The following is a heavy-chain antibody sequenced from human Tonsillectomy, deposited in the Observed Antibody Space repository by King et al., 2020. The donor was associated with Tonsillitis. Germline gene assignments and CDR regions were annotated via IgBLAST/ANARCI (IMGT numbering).Heavy chain of an antibody. J-gene: IGHJ4*02. CDR1: GFTFSSYG. CDR2: ISYDGSNK. Sequence: QVQLVESGGGVVQPGRSLRLSCAASGFTFSSYGMHWVRQAPGKGLEWVAVISYDGSNKYYADSVKGRFTISRDNSKNTLYLQMNSLRAEDTAVYYCAKDARDPKGDYWGQGTLVTVAS. V-gene: IGHV3-30*18. CDR3: AKDARDPKGDY.